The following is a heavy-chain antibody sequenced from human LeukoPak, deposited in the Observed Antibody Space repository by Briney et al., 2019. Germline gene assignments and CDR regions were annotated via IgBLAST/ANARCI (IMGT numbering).Heavy chain of an antibody. D-gene: IGHD2-2*01. CDR2: IYYSGST. J-gene: IGHJ5*02. CDR3: ASIQVPTAMGWFDP. Sequence: SETLSLTCAVYGGSFSGYYWSWIRQPPGKGLEWIGYIYYSGSTYYNPSLKSRVTISVDTSKNQFSLKLSSVTAADTAVYYCASIQVPTAMGWFDPWGQGTLVTVSS. V-gene: IGHV4-59*06. CDR1: GGSFSGYY.